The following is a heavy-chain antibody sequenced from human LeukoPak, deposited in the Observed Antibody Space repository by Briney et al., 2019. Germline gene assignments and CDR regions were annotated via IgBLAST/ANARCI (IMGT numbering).Heavy chain of an antibody. Sequence: ASVKVYCKASGFTFTSSAVQWVRQARGQRLEWIGWIVVGSGNTNYAQKFQERVTITRDMSTSTAYMELSSLRSEDTAVYYCAADLRPTVTTYGDPGFQHWGQGTLVTVSS. V-gene: IGHV1-58*01. CDR3: AADLRPTVTTYGDPGFQH. CDR2: IVVGSGNT. J-gene: IGHJ1*01. CDR1: GFTFTSSA. D-gene: IGHD4-17*01.